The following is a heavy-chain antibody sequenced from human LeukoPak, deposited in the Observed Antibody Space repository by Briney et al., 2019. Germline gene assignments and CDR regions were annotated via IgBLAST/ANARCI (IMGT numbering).Heavy chain of an antibody. Sequence: PSETLSLTCADYGGSFSGYYWSWIRQPPGKGLEWIGEINHSGSTNYNPSLKSRVTISVDTSKNQFSLQLNSVTPEDTAVYYCARGDTAMVGFPYYMDVWGKGTTVTVSS. J-gene: IGHJ6*03. V-gene: IGHV4-34*01. D-gene: IGHD5-18*01. CDR2: INHSGST. CDR3: ARGDTAMVGFPYYMDV. CDR1: GGSFSGYY.